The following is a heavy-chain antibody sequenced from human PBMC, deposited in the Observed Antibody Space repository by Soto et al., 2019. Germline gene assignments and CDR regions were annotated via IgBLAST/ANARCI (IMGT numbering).Heavy chain of an antibody. Sequence: QVQLVESGGGVVQPGRSLRLSCAASGFTFTNYGMHWVRQAPGKGLEWVAVISYDGSNKYYADSVKGRFTISRDNSKNILYLQMHSLGAEDTAVYYCAKDVRVVGASDAFDIWGQGTMVTVSS. CDR1: GFTFTNYG. J-gene: IGHJ3*02. V-gene: IGHV3-30*18. CDR3: AKDVRVVGASDAFDI. D-gene: IGHD1-26*01. CDR2: ISYDGSNK.